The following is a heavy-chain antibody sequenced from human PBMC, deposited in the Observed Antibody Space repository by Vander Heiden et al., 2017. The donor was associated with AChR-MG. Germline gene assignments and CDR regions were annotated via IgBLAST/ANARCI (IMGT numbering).Heavy chain of an antibody. CDR1: GFTFSSYS. J-gene: IGHJ4*02. V-gene: IGHV3-21*01. CDR2: ISSSSRYI. Sequence: EVQLVESGGGLVKPGGSLRRSCAASGFTFSSYSMNWVRQAPGKGLEWVSSISSSSRYIYYADSVKGRFTISRDNPKNSLYLQMNSLRAEDTALYYCARGGSHLDYWGQGTLVTVSS. CDR3: ARGGSHLDY.